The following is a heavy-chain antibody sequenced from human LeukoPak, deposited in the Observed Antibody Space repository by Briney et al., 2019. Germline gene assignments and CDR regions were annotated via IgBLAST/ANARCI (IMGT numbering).Heavy chain of an antibody. CDR3: AREQLDINWFDP. Sequence: ASVKVSCKASGYTFTSYDINWVRQATGQGLEWMGWMNPNSGNTGYAQKFQGRVTITADKSTSTAYMELSSLRSEDTAVYYCAREQLDINWFDPWGQGTLATVSS. V-gene: IGHV1-8*03. CDR2: MNPNSGNT. CDR1: GYTFTSYD. D-gene: IGHD5-12*01. J-gene: IGHJ5*02.